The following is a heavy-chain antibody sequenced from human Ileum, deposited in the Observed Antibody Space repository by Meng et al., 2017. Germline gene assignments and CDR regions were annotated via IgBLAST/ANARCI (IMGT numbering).Heavy chain of an antibody. CDR2: IKSDGSII. J-gene: IGHJ4*02. CDR1: GNTITNYW. Sequence: GHLVQSGGGLVQPEGSLRLSMVASGNTITNYWSHWVRQAQGKGPEWVSRIKSDGSIIQYADSVKGRFTISRDNAKNTLYLQMNSLRDEDTAVYFCARASADGGSYYPYWGQGTLVTVSS. V-gene: IGHV3-74*03. D-gene: IGHD1-26*01. CDR3: ARASADGGSYYPY.